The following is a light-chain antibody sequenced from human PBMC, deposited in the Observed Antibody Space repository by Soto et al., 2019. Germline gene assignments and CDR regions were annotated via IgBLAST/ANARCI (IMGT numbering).Light chain of an antibody. CDR3: ATWDDSRKGV. Sequence: QSVLTQPPSASGTPGQRIIISSSGSTSNIESHSVNWFQQVPGTAPRLLIITNNQRPSGVPDRFSGSKSGASASLAISGLQSEDEATYYCATWDDSRKGVFGTGTKLTVL. V-gene: IGLV1-44*01. CDR1: TSNIESHS. CDR2: TNN. J-gene: IGLJ1*01.